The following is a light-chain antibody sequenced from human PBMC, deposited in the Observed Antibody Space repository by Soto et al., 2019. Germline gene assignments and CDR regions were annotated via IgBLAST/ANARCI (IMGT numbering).Light chain of an antibody. J-gene: IGKJ2*01. V-gene: IGKV3-20*01. CDR1: QSVNRNY. CDR3: QQYGSSPMYT. Sequence: EIVLTQSPGTLSLSPGERATLSCRASQSVNRNYLAWHQQKPGQAPRLLIYDASSRATGIPDRFSGSGSGTDFTLTISRLEPEDFAVYYCQQYGSSPMYTFGQGTKLEIK. CDR2: DAS.